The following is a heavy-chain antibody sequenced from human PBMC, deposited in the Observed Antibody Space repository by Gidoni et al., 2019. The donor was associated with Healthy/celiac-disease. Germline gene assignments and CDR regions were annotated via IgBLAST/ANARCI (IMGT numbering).Heavy chain of an antibody. V-gene: IGHV3-66*02. CDR3: AGGIRFLEWLGDY. D-gene: IGHD3-3*01. Sequence: EVQLVESGGGLVQPGGSLRLSCAASGFTVSSNYMSWVRQAPGKGLEWVSVIYSGGSTYYADSVKGRFTISRDNSKNTLYLQMNSLRAEDTAVYYCAGGIRFLEWLGDYWGQGTLVTVSS. CDR1: GFTVSSNY. CDR2: IYSGGST. J-gene: IGHJ4*02.